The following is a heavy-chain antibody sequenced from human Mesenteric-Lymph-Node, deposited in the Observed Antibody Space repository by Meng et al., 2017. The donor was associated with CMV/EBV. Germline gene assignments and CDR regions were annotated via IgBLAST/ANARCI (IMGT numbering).Heavy chain of an antibody. V-gene: IGHV4-38-2*02. CDR1: GYSISSGYY. Sequence: GSLRLSCTVSGYSISSGYYWGWIRQPPGKGLEWIGSIYHSGSTYYNPSLKSRVTISVDTSKNQFSLKLSSVTAADTAVYYCARDRFMGSSWSGYYYGMDVWGQGTTVTVSS. CDR2: IYHSGST. D-gene: IGHD6-13*01. J-gene: IGHJ6*02. CDR3: ARDRFMGSSWSGYYYGMDV.